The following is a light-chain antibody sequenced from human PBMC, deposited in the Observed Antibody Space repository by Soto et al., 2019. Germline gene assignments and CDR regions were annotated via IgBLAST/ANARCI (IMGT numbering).Light chain of an antibody. V-gene: IGKV1-33*01. J-gene: IGKJ5*01. CDR2: DAS. CDR3: QRYDSLPPT. Sequence: DIKMTQSPSSLSASVGDRVTITCQASRDIGKYLNWFQEKPGKAPKLLIYDASNLQTGVPSRFSGSGSGADVTFTISSLQPEDFATYYCQRYDSLPPTFGQGTRLEIK. CDR1: RDIGKY.